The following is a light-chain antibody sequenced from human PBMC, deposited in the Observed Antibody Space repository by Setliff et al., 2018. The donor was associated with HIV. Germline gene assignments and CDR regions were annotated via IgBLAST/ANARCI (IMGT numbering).Light chain of an antibody. CDR3: LSYTTSTTPYV. CDR2: EGS. V-gene: IGLV2-14*02. CDR1: SSDVGSYNL. J-gene: IGLJ1*01. Sequence: QSALAQPASVSGSPGQSITISCTGTSSDVGSYNLVSWYQQHPGKAPKLIIYEGSKRPSGISNRFSGSKSGNTASLTISGLQTEDEADYYCLSYTTSTTPYVFGTGTKVTVL.